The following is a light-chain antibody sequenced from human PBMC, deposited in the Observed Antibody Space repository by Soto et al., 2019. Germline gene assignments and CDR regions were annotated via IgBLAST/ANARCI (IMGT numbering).Light chain of an antibody. CDR2: EVS. V-gene: IGLV2-18*01. CDR1: SSDVGSYNR. CDR3: SLYTSSGPYVV. J-gene: IGLJ2*01. Sequence: QSALTQPPSVSGSPGQSVTISCTGTSSDVGSYNRVSWYQQPPGTAPKLMIYEVSNRPSGVPDRFSGSKSGNTASLTISGLQAEDEADYYCSLYTSSGPYVVFGGGTKLTVL.